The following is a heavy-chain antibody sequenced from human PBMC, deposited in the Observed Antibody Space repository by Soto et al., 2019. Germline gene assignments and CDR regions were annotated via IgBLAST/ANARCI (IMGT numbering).Heavy chain of an antibody. Sequence: PSETLSLTCTVSGGSLSSGGYYWSWLRRLPGKGLEWIGYIYYSGKTYYNPALKSRVTISVDRSKNHFSLNLTSVTAADTAVYYCATYRKFFQIWGQGTKVTVSS. J-gene: IGHJ3*02. CDR2: IYYSGKT. V-gene: IGHV4-31*09. CDR1: GGSLSSGGYY. CDR3: ATYRKFFQI.